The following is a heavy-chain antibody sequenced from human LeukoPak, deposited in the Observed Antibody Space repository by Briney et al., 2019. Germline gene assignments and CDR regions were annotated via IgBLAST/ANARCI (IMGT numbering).Heavy chain of an antibody. D-gene: IGHD6-13*01. J-gene: IGHJ4*02. CDR1: GFTFSSYS. CDR3: ARDGGSIAATDY. V-gene: IGHV3-21*01. Sequence: PGGSLRLSCAASGFTFSSYSMNWVRQAPGKGLEWVSSISSSSSYIYYADSVKGRFTISRDNAKNSLYLQMNSLRAEDTAVYYCARDGGSIAATDYWGQGTLVTVSS. CDR2: ISSSSSYI.